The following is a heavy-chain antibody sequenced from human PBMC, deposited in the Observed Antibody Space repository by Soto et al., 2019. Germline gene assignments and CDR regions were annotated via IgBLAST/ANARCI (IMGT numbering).Heavy chain of an antibody. CDR1: GFTFSSYA. D-gene: IGHD2-8*01. J-gene: IGHJ4*02. CDR2: ISSNGGST. V-gene: IGHV3-64*01. Sequence: GGSLRLSCAASGFTFSSYAMHWVRQAPGKGLEYVSAISSNGGSTYYANSVKGRFTISRDNSKNTLYLQMGSLRAEDMAVYYCARDQGWYANWGQGTLVTVSS. CDR3: ARDQGWYAN.